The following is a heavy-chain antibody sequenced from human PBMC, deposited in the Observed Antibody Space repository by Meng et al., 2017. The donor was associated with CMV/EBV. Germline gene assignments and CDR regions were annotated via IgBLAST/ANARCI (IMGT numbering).Heavy chain of an antibody. CDR2: IYYSGST. D-gene: IGHD3-10*01. V-gene: IGHV4-39*07. Sequence: PRQAPGPGLVKTSETLSLTGTVSGGSISSSSYYWGWIRQPPGRGLEWIGSIYYSGSTYYNPSLKSRVNISVDTSKTQFSLKVSSVTAADTAGYYCARGLGFGELLFPFDYWGQGTLVTVSS. CDR1: GGSISSSSYY. J-gene: IGHJ4*02. CDR3: ARGLGFGELLFPFDY.